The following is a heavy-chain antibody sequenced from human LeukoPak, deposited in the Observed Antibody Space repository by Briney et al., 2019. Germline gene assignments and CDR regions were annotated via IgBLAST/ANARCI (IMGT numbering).Heavy chain of an antibody. CDR1: GFTFSNAW. Sequence: GGSLRLPCAASGFTFSNAWMSWVRQAPGKGLEWVSGISYSGGSTYYADSVKGRFTISRDNSKNTLYLQMNSLRAEDTAVYYCAKVGNYYGSGSYIDYWGQGTLVTVSS. J-gene: IGHJ4*02. D-gene: IGHD3-10*01. CDR3: AKVGNYYGSGSYIDY. V-gene: IGHV3-23*01. CDR2: ISYSGGST.